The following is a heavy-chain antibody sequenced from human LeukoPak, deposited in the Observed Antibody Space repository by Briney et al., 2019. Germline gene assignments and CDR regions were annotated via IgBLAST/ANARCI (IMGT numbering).Heavy chain of an antibody. CDR3: ARARYYYDSSGYYPTAFDY. CDR1: GGSISSYY. J-gene: IGHJ4*02. V-gene: IGHV4-59*01. Sequence: SETLSLTCTVSGGSISSYYWSWIRQPPGKGLEWIGYIYYSGSTNYNPSLKSRVTISVDTSKNQFSLKLSSVTAADTAVYYCARARYYYDSSGYYPTAFDYWGQGTLVTVSS. CDR2: IYYSGST. D-gene: IGHD3-22*01.